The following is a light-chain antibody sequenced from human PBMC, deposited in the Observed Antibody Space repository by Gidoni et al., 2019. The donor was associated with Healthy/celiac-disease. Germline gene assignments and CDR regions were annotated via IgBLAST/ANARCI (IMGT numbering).Light chain of an antibody. CDR1: QSVSSN. Sequence: EIVMTQSPATLSVSPGERATLSCRASQSVSSNLAWYQQKPGQAPRLLIYGASTRATGIPARFSGSGSGTEFTLTISSLQSEDFAVYYCQQLFTFXPXTKVDIK. CDR2: GAS. V-gene: IGKV3-15*01. CDR3: QQLFT. J-gene: IGKJ3*01.